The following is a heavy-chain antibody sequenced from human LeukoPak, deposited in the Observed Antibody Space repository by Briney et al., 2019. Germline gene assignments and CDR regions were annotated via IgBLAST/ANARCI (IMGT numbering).Heavy chain of an antibody. CDR3: VKGGYSSGWYADH. V-gene: IGHV3-64D*06. CDR2: ISSHGDTT. Sequence: PGGSLRLSCSASEFTFSDYAMHWVRQAPGKGLEYISIISSHGDTTYYADSVKGRFTVSRDNSKNTLYLQMSSLRAEDTALYYCVKGGYSSGWYADHWGQGALATVSS. D-gene: IGHD6-19*01. J-gene: IGHJ4*02. CDR1: EFTFSDYA.